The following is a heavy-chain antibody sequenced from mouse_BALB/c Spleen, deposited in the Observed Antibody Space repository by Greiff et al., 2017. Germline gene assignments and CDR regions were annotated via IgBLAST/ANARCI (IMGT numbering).Heavy chain of an antibody. CDR3: AREGGYCDAMDY. CDR1: GFTFSSYG. J-gene: IGHJ4*01. CDR2: INSPGGST. V-gene: IGHV5-6-3*01. D-gene: IGHD2-3*01. Sequence: EVKLMESGGGLVQPGGSLKLSCAASGFTFSSYGMSWVRQTPDKRLELVATINSPGGSTYYPDSVKGRFTISRDNAKNTLYLQMSSLTSEDTAMDYCAREGGYCDAMDYWGQGSADTVCS.